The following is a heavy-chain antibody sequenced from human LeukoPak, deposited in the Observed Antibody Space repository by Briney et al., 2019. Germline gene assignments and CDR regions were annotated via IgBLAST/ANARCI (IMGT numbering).Heavy chain of an antibody. J-gene: IGHJ4*02. V-gene: IGHV3-23*01. CDR3: AKVRDVHIVVVRYFDY. Sequence: GGSLRLSCAASGFTFSSYAMSWVRQAPGKGLEWVPAISGSGGSTYYADSVKGRFTISRDNSKNTLYLQMNSLRAEDTAVYYCAKVRDVHIVVVRYFDYWGQGTLVTVSS. CDR1: GFTFSSYA. CDR2: ISGSGGST. D-gene: IGHD2-21*01.